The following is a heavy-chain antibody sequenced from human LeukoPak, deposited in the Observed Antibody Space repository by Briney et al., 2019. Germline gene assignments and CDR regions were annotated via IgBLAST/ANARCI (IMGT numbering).Heavy chain of an antibody. CDR3: ATLGDVLRLFPLISLDGMGV. CDR2: INPNSGGT. CDR1: GYTFTGYY. Sequence: GASVKVSCKASGYTFTGYYMHWVRQAPGQGLEWMGWINPNSGGTNYAQKFQGRVTMTRDTSISTAYMELSRLRSDDTAVYYCATLGDVLRLFPLISLDGMGVWGQGTTVTVSS. V-gene: IGHV1-2*02. J-gene: IGHJ6*02. D-gene: IGHD3-3*01.